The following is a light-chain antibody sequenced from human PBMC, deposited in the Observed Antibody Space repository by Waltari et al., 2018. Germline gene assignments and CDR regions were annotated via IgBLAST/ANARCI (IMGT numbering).Light chain of an antibody. CDR2: GST. V-gene: IGLV1-40*01. CDR1: VSNIGAGYD. CDR3: QSYDTSLSVV. J-gene: IGLJ3*02. Sequence: QSVLTQPPSVSGAPGQRVTISCTGSVSNIGAGYDVHWYQQLPRAAPKLLIYGSTSRPLGVPARFFGSTSGTSASLAITGLQAEDEADYYCQSYDTSLSVVFGGGTKLTVL.